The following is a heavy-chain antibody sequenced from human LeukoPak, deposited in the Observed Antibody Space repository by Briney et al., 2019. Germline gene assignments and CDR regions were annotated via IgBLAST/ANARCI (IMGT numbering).Heavy chain of an antibody. CDR2: ISSSSSYI. CDR3: ARDVRGTTGTTVNDY. J-gene: IGHJ4*02. V-gene: IGHV3-21*01. CDR1: GFTFSSYS. D-gene: IGHD1-1*01. Sequence: PGGSLRLSCAASGFTFSSYSMNWVRQAPGKGLEWVSSISSSSSYIYYADSVKGRFTISRDNAKNSLYLQMNSLRAEDTAVYYCARDVRGTTGTTVNDYWGQGTLVTVSS.